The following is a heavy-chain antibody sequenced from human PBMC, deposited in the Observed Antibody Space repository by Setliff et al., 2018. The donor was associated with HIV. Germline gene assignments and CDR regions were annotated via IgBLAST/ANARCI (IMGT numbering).Heavy chain of an antibody. Sequence: SETLSLTCAVYGGSLSDYYWRWIRQPPGKGLEWMGQINHSGSTIYNPSLKSRVTMSVDSSKNQFSLKLSSVTAADRAVYYCGGSSRWGFVYWGQGTLVTVSS. CDR2: INHSGST. CDR3: GGSSRWGFVY. V-gene: IGHV4-34*01. CDR1: GGSLSDYY. D-gene: IGHD6-13*01. J-gene: IGHJ4*02.